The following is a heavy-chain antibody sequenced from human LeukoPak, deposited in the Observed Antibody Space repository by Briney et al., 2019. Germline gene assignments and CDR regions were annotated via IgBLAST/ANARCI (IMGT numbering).Heavy chain of an antibody. CDR3: ARAGYSGYDPFDY. Sequence: SVKVSCKASGGTFSSYAISWVRQAPGQGLEWVGGIIPIFGTANYAQKFQGRVTITADESTSTAYMELSSLRSEDTAVYYCARAGYSGYDPFDYWGQGTLVTVSS. CDR2: IIPIFGTA. V-gene: IGHV1-69*13. CDR1: GGTFSSYA. D-gene: IGHD5-12*01. J-gene: IGHJ4*02.